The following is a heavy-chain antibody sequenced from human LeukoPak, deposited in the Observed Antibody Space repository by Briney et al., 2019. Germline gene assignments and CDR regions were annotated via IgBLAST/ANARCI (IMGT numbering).Heavy chain of an antibody. CDR2: INLNTSGT. V-gene: IGHV1-2*02. CDR3: ASDWGLSQLEYCSNTNCYMGAFDI. Sequence: ASVKVSCKASGYTFTGYYMHWVRQAPGQGLERMGWINLNTSGTNYAQKFQGRVTMTRDTSISTAYMELSRLRSDDTAVYYCASDWGLSQLEYCSNTNCYMGAFDIWGQGTMVTVSS. J-gene: IGHJ3*02. CDR1: GYTFTGYY. D-gene: IGHD2-2*02.